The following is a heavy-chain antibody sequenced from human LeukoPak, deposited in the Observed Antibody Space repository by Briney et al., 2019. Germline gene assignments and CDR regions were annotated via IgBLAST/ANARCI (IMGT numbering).Heavy chain of an antibody. CDR1: GYSFTSYW. CDR2: FYPGDSDV. J-gene: IGHJ4*02. Sequence: GESLKISCRGSGYSFTSYWIGWVRQMPGKGLEWMGIFYPGDSDVRYSPSFQGQVTISADKSINTAYLQWSSLKASDTAMYYCGVGQQLGFDYWGQGTLVTVSS. V-gene: IGHV5-51*01. CDR3: GVGQQLGFDY. D-gene: IGHD6-13*01.